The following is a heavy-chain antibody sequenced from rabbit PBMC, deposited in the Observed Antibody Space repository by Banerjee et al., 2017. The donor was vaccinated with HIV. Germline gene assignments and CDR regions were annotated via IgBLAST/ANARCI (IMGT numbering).Heavy chain of an antibody. J-gene: IGHJ6*01. CDR1: GFSFSSNYW. CDR3: ARGYAGYGFPWSL. CDR2: IYGGSGGST. D-gene: IGHD6-1*01. Sequence: QQPLEESGGDLVKPGASLTLTCTASGFSFSSNYWICWVRQAPGKGLEWIACIYGGSGGSTNYATWAKGRFTISKTSSTTVTLQMTSLTAADTATYFCARGYAGYGFPWSLWGQGTLVTVS. V-gene: IGHV1S45*01.